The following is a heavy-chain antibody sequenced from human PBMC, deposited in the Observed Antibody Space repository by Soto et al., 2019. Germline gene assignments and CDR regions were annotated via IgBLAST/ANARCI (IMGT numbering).Heavy chain of an antibody. D-gene: IGHD3-22*01. J-gene: IGHJ4*02. V-gene: IGHV3-30-3*01. CDR2: ISYDGSNK. CDR1: GFTFSSYA. Sequence: QVQLVESGGGVVQPGRSLRLSCAASGFTFSSYAMHWVRQAPGKGLEWVAAISYDGSNKYYADSVKGRFTISRDNSKNTLYLQMNSLRAEDTAVYYCARDRRYYESSGLVDYWGQGTLVTVSS. CDR3: ARDRRYYESSGLVDY.